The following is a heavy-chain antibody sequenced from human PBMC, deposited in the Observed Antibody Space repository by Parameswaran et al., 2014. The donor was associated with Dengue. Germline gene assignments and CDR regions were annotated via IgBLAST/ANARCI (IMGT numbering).Heavy chain of an antibody. D-gene: IGHD5-18*01. CDR2: ISSSSSTI. CDR3: ARDRDTAMVTSKNPYYYGMDV. Sequence: VRQAPGKGLEWVSYISSSSSTIYYADSVKGRFTISRDNAKNSLYLQMNSLRDEDTAVYYCARDRDTAMVTSKNPYYYGMDVWGQGTTVTVSS. J-gene: IGHJ6*02. V-gene: IGHV3-48*02.